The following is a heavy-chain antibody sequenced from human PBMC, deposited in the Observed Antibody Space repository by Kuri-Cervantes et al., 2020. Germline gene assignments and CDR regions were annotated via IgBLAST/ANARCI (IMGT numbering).Heavy chain of an antibody. CDR3: AKGGAVTTPADS. CDR2: IKQDESEK. J-gene: IGHJ5*01. CDR1: GFTFSRYW. V-gene: IGHV3-7*01. Sequence: GESLKISCAASGFTFSRYWMTWVRQAPGEGLEWVANIKQDESEKNYVDSVKGRFIISRDNAKNSLYLQMNSLRAEDTAFYYCAKGGAVTTPADSWGQGTLVTVSS. D-gene: IGHD4-17*01.